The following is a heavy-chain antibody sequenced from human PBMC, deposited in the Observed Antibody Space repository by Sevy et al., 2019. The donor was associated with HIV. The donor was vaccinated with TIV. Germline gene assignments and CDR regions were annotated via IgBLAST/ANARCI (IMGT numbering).Heavy chain of an antibody. CDR2: ISDIGNT. J-gene: IGHJ6*02. D-gene: IGHD6-6*01. CDR3: AKCLAALPGYYYGVDV. Sequence: GESLKISCAASGFTFSSYGMSWVRQAPGKGLEWVSVISDIGNTYYADSVKGRFTMSRDNSKNTLYLQMNSLRAEDTAVYYCAKCLAALPGYYYGVDVRGQGTTVTVSS. CDR1: GFTFSSYG. V-gene: IGHV3-23*01.